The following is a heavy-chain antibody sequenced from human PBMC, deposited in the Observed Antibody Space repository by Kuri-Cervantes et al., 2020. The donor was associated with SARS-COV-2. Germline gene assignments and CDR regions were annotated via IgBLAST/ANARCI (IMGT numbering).Heavy chain of an antibody. CDR1: GFTFSDYY. CDR2: ISRGGNTK. J-gene: IGHJ6*01. Sequence: GESLKISCGGTGFTFSDYYMSWIRQAPGKGLEWVSYISRGGNTKYYADSVKGRFTISRDNANNSLFLQMNSLRAEDTAVYYCAREGSDYYYYGMDVWGQGTTVTCYS. CDR3: AREGSDYYYYGMDV. V-gene: IGHV3-11*01.